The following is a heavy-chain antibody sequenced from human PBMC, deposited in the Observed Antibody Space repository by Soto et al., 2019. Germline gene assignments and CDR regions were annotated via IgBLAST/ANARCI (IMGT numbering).Heavy chain of an antibody. CDR3: AKDPYYYDSSGYPGPAFDI. J-gene: IGHJ3*02. CDR1: GFTFSSYG. D-gene: IGHD3-22*01. Sequence: GGSLRLSCAASGFTFSSYGMHWVRQAPGKGLEWVAVISYDGSNKYYADSVKGRFTISRDNSKNTLYLQMNSLRAEDTAVYYCAKDPYYYDSSGYPGPAFDIWGQGTMVTVSS. CDR2: ISYDGSNK. V-gene: IGHV3-30*18.